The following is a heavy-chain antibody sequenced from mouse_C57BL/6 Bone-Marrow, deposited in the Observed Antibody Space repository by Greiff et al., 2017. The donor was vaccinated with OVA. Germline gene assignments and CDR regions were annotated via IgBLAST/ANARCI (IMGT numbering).Heavy chain of an antibody. CDR1: GYSITSGYY. CDR2: ISYDGSN. V-gene: IGHV3-6*01. J-gene: IGHJ1*03. Sequence: DVQLVESGPGLVKPSQSLSLTCSVPGYSITSGYYWNWIRQFPGNKLEWMGYISYDGSNNYNPSLKNRISITRDTSKNQFFLKLNSVTTEDTATYYCAREVYDGYYRYFDVWGTGTTVTVSS. CDR3: AREVYDGYYRYFDV. D-gene: IGHD2-3*01.